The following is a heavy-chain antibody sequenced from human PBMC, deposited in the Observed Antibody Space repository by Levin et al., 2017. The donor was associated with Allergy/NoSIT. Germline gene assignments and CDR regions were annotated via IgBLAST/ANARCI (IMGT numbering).Heavy chain of an antibody. D-gene: IGHD1-7*01. CDR1: GVSVSSDDYY. CDR3: ARGRTSVFLNN. J-gene: IGHJ4*02. V-gene: IGHV4-31*03. CDR2: IRYNDST. Sequence: PVSGVSVSSDDYYWSWIRQHPGEGLEWIGYIRYNDSTHYNPSLKSRVTISRDTSENHFSVRLGDVTAADTAVYDSARGRTSVFLNNWGQGSLVTVSS.